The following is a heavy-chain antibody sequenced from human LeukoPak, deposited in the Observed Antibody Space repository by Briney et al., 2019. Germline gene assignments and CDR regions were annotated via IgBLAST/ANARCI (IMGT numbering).Heavy chain of an antibody. J-gene: IGHJ4*02. CDR2: ISGYNGNR. CDR1: GYTFSSYG. D-gene: IGHD3-22*01. Sequence: ASVNVSCKASGYTFSSYGIIWVRQAPGHGLEGMGWISGYNGNRGYAQKVQGRVTMTTDTSPSTGYMELRTLSSDDTAVYYCARGVPRYYSDSSGYSYFDSWGQGTLVSVSS. V-gene: IGHV1-18*01. CDR3: ARGVPRYYSDSSGYSYFDS.